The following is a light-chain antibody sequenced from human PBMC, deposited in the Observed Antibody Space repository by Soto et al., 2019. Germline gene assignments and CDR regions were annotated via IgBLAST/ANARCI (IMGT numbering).Light chain of an antibody. CDR2: DVS. CDR3: TSYTSSSTNYV. J-gene: IGLJ1*01. V-gene: IGLV2-14*01. CDR1: SSDIGGYNY. Sequence: QSVLTQPASVSGSPGQSITISCTGTSSDIGGYNYVSWYQQHTGKAPKLMIYDVSNRPSGVSNRFSGSKSDNTAALTISGLQAEDEADYYCTSYTSSSTNYVFGTETKVTVL.